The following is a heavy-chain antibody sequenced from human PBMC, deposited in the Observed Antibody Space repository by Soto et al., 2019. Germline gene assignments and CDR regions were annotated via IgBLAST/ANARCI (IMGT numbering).Heavy chain of an antibody. Sequence: QVQLVQSGAEVKKPGSSVKVSCKASGGTFSSYAISWVRQAPGQGLEWMGGIIPIFGTANYAQKFQGRVTITADEATSTAYMELSSLRYEDTAVYYCARWGDIVLRSAWYFDLWGRGTLVTVSS. CDR3: ARWGDIVLRSAWYFDL. V-gene: IGHV1-69*12. CDR2: IIPIFGTA. J-gene: IGHJ2*01. D-gene: IGHD2-8*01. CDR1: GGTFSSYA.